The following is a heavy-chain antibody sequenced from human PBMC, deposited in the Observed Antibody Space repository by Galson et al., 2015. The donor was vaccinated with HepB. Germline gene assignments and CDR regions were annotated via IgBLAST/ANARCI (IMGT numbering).Heavy chain of an antibody. V-gene: IGHV3-23*01. J-gene: IGHJ4*02. Sequence: SLRLSCAASGFTFSSYAMSWVRQAPGKGLEWVSAISGSGGSTYYADSVKGRFTISRDNSKNTLYLQMNSLRAEDTAVYYCAKDRVLYYDSSGLIDYWGQGTLVTVSS. CDR2: ISGSGGST. D-gene: IGHD3-22*01. CDR3: AKDRVLYYDSSGLIDY. CDR1: GFTFSSYA.